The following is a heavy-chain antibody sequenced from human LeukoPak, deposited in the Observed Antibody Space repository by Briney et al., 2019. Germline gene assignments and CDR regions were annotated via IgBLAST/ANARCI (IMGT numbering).Heavy chain of an antibody. Sequence: SETLSLTCTVSGGSISNYYWNWIRQPAGKGLEWIGRIYTSGSTEYNPFLKSRVTMSVDTSKNQFSLKLTSVTAADTAVYYCARGPPYCSTTNCYYMDVWGKGTTVTVSS. J-gene: IGHJ6*03. CDR1: GGSISNYY. V-gene: IGHV4-4*07. D-gene: IGHD2-2*01. CDR2: IYTSGST. CDR3: ARGPPYCSTTNCYYMDV.